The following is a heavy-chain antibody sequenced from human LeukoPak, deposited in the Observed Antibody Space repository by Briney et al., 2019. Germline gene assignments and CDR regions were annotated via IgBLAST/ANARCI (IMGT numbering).Heavy chain of an antibody. D-gene: IGHD3-10*01. V-gene: IGHV3-30*02. Sequence: GGSLRLSCAASGFTFSSYGMHWVRQAPDKGLEWVAFIRYDGSNKYYAHSVKGRFTISRDNSKNSLYLQMNSLRAEDTAVYYCARSYGSGSVHYYYYMDVWGKGTTVTVSS. CDR1: GFTFSSYG. J-gene: IGHJ6*03. CDR3: ARSYGSGSVHYYYYMDV. CDR2: IRYDGSNK.